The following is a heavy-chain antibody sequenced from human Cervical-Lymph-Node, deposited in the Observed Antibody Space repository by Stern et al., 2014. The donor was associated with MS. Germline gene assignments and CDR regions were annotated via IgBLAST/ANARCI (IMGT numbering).Heavy chain of an antibody. CDR1: GGSISSYY. CDR2: IYFSGST. CDR3: ARAPYDFTNWYGMDV. V-gene: IGHV4-59*01. D-gene: IGHD1-1*01. Sequence: QLQLQESGPGLVKPSETLSLTCIVSGGSISSYYWSWILQPPGKGLEWIGHIYFSGSTDYNPSLQSRVTMSADISKNQISLRLSSVTAADTAVYYCARAPYDFTNWYGMDVWGQGTTVTVSS. J-gene: IGHJ6*02.